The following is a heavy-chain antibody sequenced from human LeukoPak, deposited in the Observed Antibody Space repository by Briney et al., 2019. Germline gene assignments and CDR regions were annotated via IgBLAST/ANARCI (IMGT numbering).Heavy chain of an antibody. V-gene: IGHV4-34*01. CDR3: AREAGYYDILTGYYRIWAFDI. Sequence: SETLSLTCAVYGGSFSGYYWSWIRQPPGKGLEWIGEINHSGSTNYNPSLKSRVTISVDTSKNQFSLKLSSVTAADTAVYYCAREAGYYDILTGYYRIWAFDIWGQGTMVTVSS. CDR1: GGSFSGYY. J-gene: IGHJ3*02. CDR2: INHSGST. D-gene: IGHD3-9*01.